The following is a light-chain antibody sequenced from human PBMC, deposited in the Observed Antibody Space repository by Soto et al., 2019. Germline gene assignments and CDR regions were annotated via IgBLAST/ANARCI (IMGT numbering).Light chain of an antibody. V-gene: IGLV7-46*01. CDR2: DTS. Sequence: QAVVTQEPSLTVSPGGTVTLTCGSSTGAVTSGHYPYWFQQKPGQAPRTLIYDTSNTHSWTPVRFSGSLLGGKAALTLSGAQPEDEAEYYCLLSYSGARHVVFGGGIKLTVL. CDR3: LLSYSGARHVV. CDR1: TGAVTSGHY. J-gene: IGLJ2*01.